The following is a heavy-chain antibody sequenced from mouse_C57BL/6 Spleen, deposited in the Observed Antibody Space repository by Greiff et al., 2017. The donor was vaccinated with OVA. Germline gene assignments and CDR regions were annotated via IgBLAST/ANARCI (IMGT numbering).Heavy chain of an antibody. V-gene: IGHV1-15*01. J-gene: IGHJ1*03. D-gene: IGHD1-1*01. Sequence: QVQLQQSGAELVRPGASVTLSCKASGYTFTDYEMHWVKQTPVHGLEWIGAIDPETGGTAYNQKFKGKAILTADKSSSTAYMELRSLTSEDSAVYYCTRSGGDTTVVATRYFDVWGTGTTVTVSS. CDR2: IDPETGGT. CDR1: GYTFTDYE. CDR3: TRSGGDTTVVATRYFDV.